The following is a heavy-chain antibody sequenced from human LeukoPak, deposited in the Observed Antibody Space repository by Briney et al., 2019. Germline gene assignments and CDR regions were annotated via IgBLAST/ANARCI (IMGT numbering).Heavy chain of an antibody. CDR1: GYSISSGYY. V-gene: IGHV4-38-2*02. CDR2: IYHSGST. Sequence: SETLSLTCTVSGYSISSGYYWGWIRQPPGKGLEWIGSIYHSGSTYYNPSLKSRVTISVDTSKNQFSLKLSSVTAADTAVYYCARDLSRDGYNYAFFDYWGQGTLVTVSS. CDR3: ARDLSRDGYNYAFFDY. J-gene: IGHJ4*02. D-gene: IGHD5-24*01.